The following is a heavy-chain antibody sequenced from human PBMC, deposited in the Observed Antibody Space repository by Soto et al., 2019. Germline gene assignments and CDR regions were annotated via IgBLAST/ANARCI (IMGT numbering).Heavy chain of an antibody. D-gene: IGHD6-13*01. V-gene: IGHV3-74*01. J-gene: IGHJ4*02. Sequence: GGSLRLSCAASGFTFSSYWMHWVRQAPGKGLVWVSRINSDGSSTSYADSVKGRFTISRDNAKNTLYLQMNSLRAEDTAVYSCARDRHSSSWYSGPDYWGQGTLVTVSS. CDR3: ARDRHSSSWYSGPDY. CDR1: GFTFSSYW. CDR2: INSDGSST.